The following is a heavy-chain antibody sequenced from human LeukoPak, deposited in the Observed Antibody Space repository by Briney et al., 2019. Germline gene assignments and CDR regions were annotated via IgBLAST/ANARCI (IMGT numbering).Heavy chain of an antibody. Sequence: GGSLRLSCAASGFTVSSNYMSWVRQAPGKGLEWVSVIYSGGSTYYADSVKGRFTISRDNSKNTLYLQMNSLRAEDTAVYYCARDGESYDKDYWGQGTLVTVSS. D-gene: IGHD1-26*01. CDR2: IYSGGST. CDR1: GFTVSSNY. CDR3: ARDGESYDKDY. J-gene: IGHJ4*02. V-gene: IGHV3-53*01.